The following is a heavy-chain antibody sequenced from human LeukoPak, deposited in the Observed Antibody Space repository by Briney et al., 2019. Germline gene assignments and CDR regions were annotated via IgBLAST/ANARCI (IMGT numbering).Heavy chain of an antibody. CDR3: ARASYDILTGLLYYFDY. CDR1: GFTFSSYG. D-gene: IGHD3-9*01. J-gene: IGHJ4*02. CDR2: IWYDGSNK. V-gene: IGHV3-33*01. Sequence: PGRSLRLSCAVSGFTFSSYGMHWVRQAPGKGLEWVAVIWYDGSNKYYADSVKGRFTISRDNSKNTLYLQMNSLRAEDTAVYYCARASYDILTGLLYYFDYWGQGTLVTVSS.